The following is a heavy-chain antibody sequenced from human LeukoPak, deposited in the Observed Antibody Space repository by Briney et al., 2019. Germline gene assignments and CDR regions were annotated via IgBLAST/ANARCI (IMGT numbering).Heavy chain of an antibody. J-gene: IGHJ4*02. V-gene: IGHV3-48*03. Sequence: QPGGSLRLSCAASGFTFSSHEMNWVRQAPGKGLEWVSYISSSGSAIYYAASVKGRFTISRDNAKNSLYLQMHSLRAEDTAVYFCARSTVAATFPIDYWGQGTLVTVSS. CDR3: ARSTVAATFPIDY. D-gene: IGHD2-15*01. CDR2: ISSSGSAI. CDR1: GFTFSSHE.